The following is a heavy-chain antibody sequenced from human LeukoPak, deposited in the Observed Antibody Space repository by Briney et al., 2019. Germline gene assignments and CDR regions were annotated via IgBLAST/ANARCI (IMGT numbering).Heavy chain of an antibody. V-gene: IGHV4-34*01. CDR1: GGSFSGYY. CDR3: ARGRRYYYYDSSGYNYFDY. D-gene: IGHD3-22*01. Sequence: SETLSLTCAVYGGSFSGYYWSWIRQPPGKGLEWIGEINHSGSTNYNPSLKSRVTISVDTSKNQFSLKLSSVTAADTAVCYCARGRRYYYYDSSGYNYFDYWGQGTLVTASS. CDR2: INHSGST. J-gene: IGHJ4*02.